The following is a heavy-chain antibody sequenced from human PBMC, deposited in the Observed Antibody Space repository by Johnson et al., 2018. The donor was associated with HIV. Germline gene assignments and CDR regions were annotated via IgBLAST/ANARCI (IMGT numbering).Heavy chain of an antibody. J-gene: IGHJ3*02. D-gene: IGHD3-22*01. CDR3: ARDARITMIVVVIPNDAFDI. CDR1: GFTFSSNW. V-gene: IGHV3-30-3*01. Sequence: QVQLVESGGGLVQPGGSLRLSCAASGFTFSSNWMSWVRQAPGKGLEWVAVISYDGSNKYYADSVKGRFTISRDNSKNTLYLQLNSLRAEDTAVYYCARDARITMIVVVIPNDAFDIWGQGTMVTVSS. CDR2: ISYDGSNK.